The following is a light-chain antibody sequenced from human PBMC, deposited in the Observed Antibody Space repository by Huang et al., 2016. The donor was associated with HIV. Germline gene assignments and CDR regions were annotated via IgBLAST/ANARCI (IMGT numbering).Light chain of an antibody. CDR3: QQYGSSYT. Sequence: EIVLTQSPGTLSLSPGERATLSCRASQSVSSSYLAWYRQRPGQAPRLVIYSTTNRATGIPDRFSGSVSGTDFTLTISRLEPEDFAVYYCQQYGSSYTFGQGTKLEIK. J-gene: IGKJ2*01. CDR1: QSVSSSY. CDR2: STT. V-gene: IGKV3-20*01.